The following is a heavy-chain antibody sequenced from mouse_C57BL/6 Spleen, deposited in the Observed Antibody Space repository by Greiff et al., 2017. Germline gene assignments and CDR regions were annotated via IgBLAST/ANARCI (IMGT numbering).Heavy chain of an antibody. J-gene: IGHJ2*01. CDR2: IDPENGDT. D-gene: IGHD2-14*01. CDR1: GFNIKDDY. Sequence: EVQLQHSGAELVRPGASVKLSCTASGFNIKDDYMHWVKQRPEQGLEWIGWIDPENGDTEYASKFQGKATITADTSSNTAYLQLSSLTSEDTAVYYCTTTGVRREGYYMDYWGQGTTLTVSS. CDR3: TTTGVRREGYYMDY. V-gene: IGHV14-4*01.